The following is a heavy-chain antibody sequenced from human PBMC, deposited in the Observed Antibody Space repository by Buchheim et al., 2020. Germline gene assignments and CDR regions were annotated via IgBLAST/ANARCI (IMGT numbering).Heavy chain of an antibody. D-gene: IGHD7-27*01. Sequence: QVQLVQSGAEVKKPGASVKVSCKASGDTFIGYYMHWVRQAPGQGLEWMGWVNPNSGGTKYAQKFQGRVSMTSDTSIITADMELSGLRSDDTAMYFCAPGELDYWGQGTL. J-gene: IGHJ4*02. CDR1: GDTFIGYY. CDR3: APGELDY. V-gene: IGHV1-2*02. CDR2: VNPNSGGT.